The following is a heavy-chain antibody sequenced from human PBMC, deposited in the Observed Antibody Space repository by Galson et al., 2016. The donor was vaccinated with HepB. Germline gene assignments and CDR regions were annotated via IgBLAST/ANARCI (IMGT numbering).Heavy chain of an antibody. CDR2: ITWNTGTI. CDR1: GFTFKDFA. Sequence: SLRLSCAASGFTFKDFAMHWVRQVPGKGLEWVAYITWNTGTIDYADSVKGRFTISRDNAKNSLYLQMNSLRTEDTAFYYCAKGVHYGHGGDFFDCWGQGTLVTVSS. CDR3: AKGVHYGHGGDFFDC. D-gene: IGHD3-16*01. V-gene: IGHV3-9*01. J-gene: IGHJ4*02.